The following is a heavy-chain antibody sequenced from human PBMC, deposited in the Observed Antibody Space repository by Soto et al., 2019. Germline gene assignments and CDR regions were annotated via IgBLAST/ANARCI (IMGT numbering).Heavy chain of an antibody. D-gene: IGHD6-19*01. Sequence: SETLSLTCTASGASMSPSYWSWIRQPPGKGLEWIGYIYYDGNTNYNPSLKSRVTMSVDTSRNQFSLILRSMTAADTAVYYCARGGWSVDPWGQGTLVTVSS. CDR2: IYYDGNT. CDR3: ARGGWSVDP. CDR1: GASMSPSY. J-gene: IGHJ5*02. V-gene: IGHV4-59*01.